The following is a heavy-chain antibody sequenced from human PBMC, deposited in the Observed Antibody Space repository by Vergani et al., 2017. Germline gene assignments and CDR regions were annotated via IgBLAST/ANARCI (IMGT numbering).Heavy chain of an antibody. V-gene: IGHV3-7*04. CDR3: ARGPHGYTYGGYISQFDL. D-gene: IGHD5-18*01. CDR2: IKYDGSKK. CDR1: GFTFSNLW. Sequence: EVQLVSSGGDLVQRGGSLRLSCEASGFTFSNLWMTWVRQAPGKGLECVANIKYDGSKKNYVDSVKGRFTISRDNAKNSLSLQMNNLGVEDTAVYFCARGPHGYTYGGYISQFDLWGQGSLGTVSA. J-gene: IGHJ5*02.